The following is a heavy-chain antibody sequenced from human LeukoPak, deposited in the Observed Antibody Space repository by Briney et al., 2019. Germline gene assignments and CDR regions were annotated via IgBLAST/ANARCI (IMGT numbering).Heavy chain of an antibody. V-gene: IGHV1-2*02. CDR2: IYPSNGGT. CDR1: GYTFTGYE. J-gene: IGHJ3*01. CDR3: AREAFAFDV. Sequence: GASVKVSCKTSGYTFTGYEIHWVRQAPGQGLEWMGRIYPSNGGTKHAQKFQGRVTMAADRSINTAYMELSSLESDDTAIYYCAREAFAFDVWGQGTMVIVSS.